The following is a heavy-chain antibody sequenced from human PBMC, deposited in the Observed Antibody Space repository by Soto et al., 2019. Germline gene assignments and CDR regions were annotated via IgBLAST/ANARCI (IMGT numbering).Heavy chain of an antibody. J-gene: IGHJ3*02. Sequence: ASVKVSCKASGYTFTGYYMHWVRQAPGQGLEWMGWINPNSGGTNYAQKFQGWVTMTRDTSISTAYMELSRLRPDDTAVYYCARSGYCSSTSCYGWGAFDIWGQGTMVTVSS. V-gene: IGHV1-2*04. CDR2: INPNSGGT. D-gene: IGHD2-2*01. CDR1: GYTFTGYY. CDR3: ARSGYCSSTSCYGWGAFDI.